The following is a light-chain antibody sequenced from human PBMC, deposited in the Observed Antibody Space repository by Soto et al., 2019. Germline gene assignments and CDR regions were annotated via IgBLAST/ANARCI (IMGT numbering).Light chain of an antibody. CDR1: QSVSTN. V-gene: IGKV3-15*01. Sequence: IVMTQSPATLSVSPGERATLSCRASQSVSTNLAWYQHKPGQAPRLLIHGASTRATGIPARFSGSGSGTEFTPTISNLQSEDFAVYYCQQYNNWPPWTFGQGTKVEIK. CDR2: GAS. CDR3: QQYNNWPPWT. J-gene: IGKJ1*01.